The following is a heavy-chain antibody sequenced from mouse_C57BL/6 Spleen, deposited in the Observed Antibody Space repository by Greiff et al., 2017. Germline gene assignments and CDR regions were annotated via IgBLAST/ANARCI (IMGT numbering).Heavy chain of an antibody. D-gene: IGHD3-2*02. CDR3: AMGTAQASWFAY. CDR1: GYAFSSSW. CDR2: IYPGDGDT. V-gene: IGHV1-82*01. J-gene: IGHJ3*01. Sequence: QVQLQQSGPELVKPGASVKISCKASGYAFSSSWMNWVKQRPGKGLEWIGRIYPGDGDTNYNGKFKGKATLTADKSSSTAYMQLSSLTSEDSAVYFCAMGTAQASWFAYWGQGTLVTVSA.